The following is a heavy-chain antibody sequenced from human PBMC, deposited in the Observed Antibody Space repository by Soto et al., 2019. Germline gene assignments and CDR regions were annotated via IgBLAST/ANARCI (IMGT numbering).Heavy chain of an antibody. CDR1: GGSFSGYY. J-gene: IGHJ5*02. V-gene: IGHV4-34*01. Sequence: PSETLSLTCAVYGGSFSGYYWSWIRQPPGKGLEWIGEINHSGRTNYNPSLKSRVTISVDTSKNQFSLKLSSVTAADTAVYYCARGVLGCSSTSCYLWFDPWGQGTLVTVSS. CDR3: ARGVLGCSSTSCYLWFDP. D-gene: IGHD2-2*01. CDR2: INHSGRT.